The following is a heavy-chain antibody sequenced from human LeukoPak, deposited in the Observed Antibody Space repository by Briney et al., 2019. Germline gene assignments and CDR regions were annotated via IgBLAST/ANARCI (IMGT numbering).Heavy chain of an antibody. CDR2: INTSGNT. CDR1: GDSISCSY. J-gene: IGHJ6*04. Sequence: SETLSLTCTVSGDSISCSYWTWIRQSAGKGLEWIGRINTSGNTNYNPSLKSRVTMSLDTSKNQFSLNMSSVTVADTAVYYCARDRLGFRVDVWGKGTTVTFSS. CDR3: ARDRLGFRVDV. V-gene: IGHV4-4*07. D-gene: IGHD3-10*01.